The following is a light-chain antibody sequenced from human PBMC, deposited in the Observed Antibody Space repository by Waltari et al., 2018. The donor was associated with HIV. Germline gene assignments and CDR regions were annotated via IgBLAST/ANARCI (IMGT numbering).Light chain of an antibody. CDR2: GNT. Sequence: QSVLTQPPSVSGAPGQRVTISCTGSSSNIGAGYDVHWFQQLPGTAPKLLIYGNTKRPSGVPDRVSGSKSGTSASLAITGLQAEDEGDYYCQSYDSGLSAYVFGTGTKVTVL. CDR1: SSNIGAGYD. J-gene: IGLJ1*01. CDR3: QSYDSGLSAYV. V-gene: IGLV1-40*01.